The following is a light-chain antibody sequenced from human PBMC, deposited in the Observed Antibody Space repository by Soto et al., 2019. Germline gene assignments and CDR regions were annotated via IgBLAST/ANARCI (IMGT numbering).Light chain of an antibody. Sequence: QSALTQPASVSGSPRQSITISCTGASSDVGGYTYVSWYQQHPGKAPKLMIYEVNNRPSGVSNRFSGSKSGNTASLTVSGLQAADEADYFCKSYAGSNTYVFGSGTKVTVL. J-gene: IGLJ1*01. CDR1: SSDVGGYTY. V-gene: IGLV2-14*01. CDR3: KSYAGSNTYV. CDR2: EVN.